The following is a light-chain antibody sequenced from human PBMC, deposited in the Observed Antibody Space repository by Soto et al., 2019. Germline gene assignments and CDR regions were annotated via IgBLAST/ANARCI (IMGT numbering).Light chain of an antibody. J-gene: IGKJ1*01. Sequence: DIHMTHAPSTLSASLGDRVTITFRASQSISSWLAWYQQKPGKAPKLLIYDASSLESGVPSRFSGSGSGTEFTLTISSLQPDDFATYYCQQYNSYPWTFGQGTKVDIK. CDR1: QSISSW. CDR2: DAS. V-gene: IGKV1-5*01. CDR3: QQYNSYPWT.